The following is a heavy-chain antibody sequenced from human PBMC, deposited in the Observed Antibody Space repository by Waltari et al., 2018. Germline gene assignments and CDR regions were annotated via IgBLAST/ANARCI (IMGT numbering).Heavy chain of an antibody. V-gene: IGHV4-38-2*01. Sequence: QVQLQESGPGLVKPSETLSLTCAVSGYSISSGYYWGWIRQPPGKGLEWIGSIYHSGSTYDNPSLKSRVTISVDTSKNQFSLKLSSVTAADTAVYYCARTRPTYYDFWSGYNSYYFDYWGQGTLVTVSS. CDR1: GYSISSGYY. D-gene: IGHD3-3*01. CDR3: ARTRPTYYDFWSGYNSYYFDY. CDR2: IYHSGST. J-gene: IGHJ4*02.